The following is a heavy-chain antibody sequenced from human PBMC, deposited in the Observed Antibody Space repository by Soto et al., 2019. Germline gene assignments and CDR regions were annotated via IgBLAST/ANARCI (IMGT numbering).Heavy chain of an antibody. CDR1: GFTFSSYG. CDR2: IWYDGSNK. J-gene: IGHJ6*02. CDR3: AREKIAAAGTPDYYYYYGMDV. Sequence: QVQLVESGGGVVQPGRSLRLSCAASGFTFSSYGMHWVRQAPGKGLEWVAVIWYDGSNKYYADSVKGRFTISRDNSKNTLYLQMNSLRAEDTAVYYCAREKIAAAGTPDYYYYYGMDVWGQGTTVTVSS. V-gene: IGHV3-33*01. D-gene: IGHD6-13*01.